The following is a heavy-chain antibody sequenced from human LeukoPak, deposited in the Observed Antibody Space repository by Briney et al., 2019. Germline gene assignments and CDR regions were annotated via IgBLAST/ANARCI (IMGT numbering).Heavy chain of an antibody. CDR2: INPNSGGT. CDR1: GYTFTGYY. CDR3: ARDSHPWFREHYGMDV. D-gene: IGHD3-10*01. J-gene: IGHJ6*02. Sequence: GASVKVSCKASGYTFTGYYMHWVRQAPGQGLEWMGWINPNSGGTNYAQKFQGRVTMTRDTSISTAYMELSRLRSDDTAVYYCARDSHPWFREHYGMDVWGQGTTVTVSS. V-gene: IGHV1-2*02.